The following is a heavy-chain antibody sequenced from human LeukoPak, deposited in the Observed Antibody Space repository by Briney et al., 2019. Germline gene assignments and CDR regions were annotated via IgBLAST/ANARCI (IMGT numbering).Heavy chain of an antibody. V-gene: IGHV3-7*01. Sequence: PGGSLRLSCVASGFTVSNAWMSWVRQAPGKGLEWVANIKQDGSEKYYVDSVKGRFTISRDNAKNSLYLQMNSLRAEDTAVYYCARILTGYDAFDYWGQGTLVTVSS. CDR1: GFTVSNAW. D-gene: IGHD3-9*01. CDR3: ARILTGYDAFDY. CDR2: IKQDGSEK. J-gene: IGHJ4*02.